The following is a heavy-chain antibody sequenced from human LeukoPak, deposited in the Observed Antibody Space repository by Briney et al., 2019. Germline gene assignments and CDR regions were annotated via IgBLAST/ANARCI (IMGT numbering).Heavy chain of an antibody. V-gene: IGHV3-23*01. Sequence: GGSLRLSCAVSGFTFSSYAMSWVRQAPGKGLEWVSAISGSGGSTYYADSVKGRFTIPRDNAKNTLYLQMNSLRAEDTAVYYCARTGQSRAFDIWGQGTMVTVSS. CDR3: ARTGQSRAFDI. D-gene: IGHD1-14*01. CDR1: GFTFSSYA. CDR2: ISGSGGST. J-gene: IGHJ3*02.